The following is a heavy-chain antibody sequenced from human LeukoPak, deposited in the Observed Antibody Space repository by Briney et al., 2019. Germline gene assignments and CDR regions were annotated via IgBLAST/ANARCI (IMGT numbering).Heavy chain of an antibody. CDR1: GASFSGYY. D-gene: IGHD5-18*01. J-gene: IGHJ4*02. CDR2: INHSGST. Sequence: PSETLSLTCAVYGASFSGYYWSWVRQPPGKGLEWIGEINHSGSTNYNPSLKSRVTISVDTSKNQFSLKLSSVTAADTAVYYCARGRELWLLSYWGQGTLVTVSS. V-gene: IGHV4-34*01. CDR3: ARGRELWLLSY.